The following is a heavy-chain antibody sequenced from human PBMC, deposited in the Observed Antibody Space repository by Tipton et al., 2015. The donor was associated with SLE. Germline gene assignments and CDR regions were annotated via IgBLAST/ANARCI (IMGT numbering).Heavy chain of an antibody. Sequence: TLSLTCAVYGGSFSGYYWSWIRQPPGKGLEWIGEINHGGSTNYNPSLKSRVTISVDTSKSQFSLKLTSVTAADTAVYYCARDLTLDYWGQGTLVTVSS. CDR1: GGSFSGYY. D-gene: IGHD4-23*01. CDR3: ARDLTLDY. CDR2: INHGGST. V-gene: IGHV4-34*01. J-gene: IGHJ4*02.